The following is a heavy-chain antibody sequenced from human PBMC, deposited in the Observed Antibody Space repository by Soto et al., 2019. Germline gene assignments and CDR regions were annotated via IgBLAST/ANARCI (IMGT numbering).Heavy chain of an antibody. J-gene: IGHJ4*02. Sequence: QVQLQESGPGLVKPSGTLSLTCAVSGGSISSSNWWSWVRQPPGKGLEWIGEIYHSGSTNYNPSLKSRVTISVDKSKNQFSLKLSSVTAADTAVYYCAKFPHVDTAMDDPPTGFDYWGQGTLVTVSS. D-gene: IGHD5-18*01. CDR3: AKFPHVDTAMDDPPTGFDY. V-gene: IGHV4-4*02. CDR2: IYHSGST. CDR1: GGSISSSNW.